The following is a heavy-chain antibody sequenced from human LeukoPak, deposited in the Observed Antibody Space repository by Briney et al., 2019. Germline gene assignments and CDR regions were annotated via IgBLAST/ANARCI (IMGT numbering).Heavy chain of an antibody. CDR2: IDPNSGDT. D-gene: IGHD3-22*01. CDR1: GYSFTGYF. Sequence: ASVKVSCKASGYSFTGYFIHRVRQAPGQGLEWMGCIDPNSGDTKYAQKFQGRVSMPRDTSTGTAYMELSRLRSDDTAVYFCARSGSTGYSLDYWGQGTLVTVSS. V-gene: IGHV1-2*02. CDR3: ARSGSTGYSLDY. J-gene: IGHJ4*02.